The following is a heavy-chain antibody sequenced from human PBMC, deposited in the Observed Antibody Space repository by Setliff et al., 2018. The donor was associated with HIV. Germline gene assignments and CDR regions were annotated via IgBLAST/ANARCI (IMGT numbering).Heavy chain of an antibody. Sequence: LSLTCTVSGGSISSFFWSWIRQPPGKGLEWIGHISYSGGTNYNPSLKSRVTISVDTSKNQFSLKLTSVTAADTAVYYCARRRSPPSGFYSKYYMDVWGKGTTVTVSS. V-gene: IGHV4-59*08. CDR2: ISYSGGT. J-gene: IGHJ6*03. D-gene: IGHD3-22*01. CDR1: GGSISSFF. CDR3: ARRRSPPSGFYSKYYMDV.